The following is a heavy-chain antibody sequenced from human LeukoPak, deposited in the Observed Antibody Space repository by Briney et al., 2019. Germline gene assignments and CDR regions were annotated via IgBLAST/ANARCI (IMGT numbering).Heavy chain of an antibody. CDR1: GFTFSSYA. Sequence: GGSLRLSCAASGFTFSSYAMHWVRQAPGKGLEWVAVTSYDGSNKYYADSVKGRFTISRDNSKNTLYLQMNSLRAEDTAVYYCARESGYSYGPDYWGQGTLVTVSS. CDR2: TSYDGSNK. V-gene: IGHV3-30-3*01. J-gene: IGHJ4*02. D-gene: IGHD5-18*01. CDR3: ARESGYSYGPDY.